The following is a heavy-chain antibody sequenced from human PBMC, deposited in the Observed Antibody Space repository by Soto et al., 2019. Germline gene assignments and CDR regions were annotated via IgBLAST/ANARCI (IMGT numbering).Heavy chain of an antibody. V-gene: IGHV3-33*01. J-gene: IGHJ4*02. CDR1: GFDFSHYS. D-gene: IGHD2-8*01. CDR2: VWYDGSKK. CDR3: VRGGRTFMYASPFDD. Sequence: PWGSLRLSCAASGFDFSHYSVHWVRQAPGKGLEWVAVVWYDGSKKYYGDSVKDRFTISRDNSKNTLDLQMSSLSVEDTAIYYCVRGGRTFMYASPFDDWGQGTLV.